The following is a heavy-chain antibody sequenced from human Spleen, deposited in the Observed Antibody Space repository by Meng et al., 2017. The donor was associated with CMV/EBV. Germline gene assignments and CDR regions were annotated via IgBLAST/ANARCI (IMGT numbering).Heavy chain of an antibody. Sequence: GGSLRLSCAASGFTLSSYALHWVRQAPGKGLEWVAVISYDGCNKYYADSVKGRFTISRDNSKNTLYLQMNSLRAEDTAFYYCARGGRSDAFDIWGQGTMVTVSS. V-gene: IGHV3-30*14. D-gene: IGHD4-17*01. J-gene: IGHJ3*02. CDR3: ARGGRSDAFDI. CDR1: GFTLSSYA. CDR2: ISYDGCNK.